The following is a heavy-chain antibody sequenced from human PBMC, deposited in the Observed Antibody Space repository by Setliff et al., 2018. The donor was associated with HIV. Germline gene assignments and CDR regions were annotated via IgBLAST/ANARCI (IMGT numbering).Heavy chain of an antibody. CDR2: IKDDGSEK. D-gene: IGHD5-18*01. V-gene: IGHV3-7*03. Sequence: PGGSLRLSCAVSGFRFSTSWMTWVRQAPGKGLEWVASIKDDGSEKYHVDSVTGRFTISRDNARNSVYLQMNSLRAEDTAIYYCARSAYTYPGYWGPGTLGTVSS. J-gene: IGHJ4*02. CDR1: GFRFSTSW. CDR3: ARSAYTYPGY.